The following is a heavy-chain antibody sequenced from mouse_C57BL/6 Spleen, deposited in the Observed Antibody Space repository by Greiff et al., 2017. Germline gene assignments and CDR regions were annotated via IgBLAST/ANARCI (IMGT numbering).Heavy chain of an antibody. J-gene: IGHJ4*01. CDR2: IDPETGGT. D-gene: IGHD2-5*01. Sequence: QVQLKESGAELVRPGASVTLSCKASGYTFTDYEMHWVKQTPVHGLEWIGAIDPETGGTAYNQKFKGKAILTADKSSSTAYMELRSLTSEDSAVYYCTRKGYYSNYNAMDYWGQGTSVTVSS. CDR3: TRKGYYSNYNAMDY. CDR1: GYTFTDYE. V-gene: IGHV1-15*01.